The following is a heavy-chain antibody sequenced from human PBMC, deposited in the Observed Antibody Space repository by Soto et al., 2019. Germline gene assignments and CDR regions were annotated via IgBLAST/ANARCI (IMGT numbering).Heavy chain of an antibody. J-gene: IGHJ3*02. V-gene: IGHV1-69*02. D-gene: IGHD3-16*02. CDR2: IIPILGIA. CDR1: GGTFSSYT. Sequence: QVQLVQSGAEVTKPGSSVKVSCKASGGTFSSYTISWVRQAPGQGLEWMGRIIPILGIANYAQKFQGRVTITADKSTSTAYMELSSLRSEDTAVYYAWILVGELSSDAFDIWGQGTMVTVSS. CDR3: WILVGELSSDAFDI.